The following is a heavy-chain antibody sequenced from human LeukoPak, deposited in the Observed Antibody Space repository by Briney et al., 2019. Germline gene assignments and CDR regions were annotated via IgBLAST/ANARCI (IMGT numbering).Heavy chain of an antibody. CDR2: INPNSGGT. CDR3: ARDQQLLLTAPFDP. CDR1: GYTFTGYY. J-gene: IGHJ5*02. V-gene: IGHV1-2*02. Sequence: ASVKVSCKASGYTFTGYYMHWVRQAPGQGLEWMGWINPNSGGTNYAQKFQGRVTMTRDTSISTAYMELSRLRSDDTAVYYCARDQQLLLTAPFDPWAREPWSPSPQ. D-gene: IGHD2-15*01.